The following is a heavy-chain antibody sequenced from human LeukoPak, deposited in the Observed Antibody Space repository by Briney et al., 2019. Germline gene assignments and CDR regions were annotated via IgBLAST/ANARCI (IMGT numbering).Heavy chain of an antibody. V-gene: IGHV3-7*01. J-gene: IGHJ4*02. CDR3: GRFGYVAGIDL. CDR2: IDPAGTDT. Sequence: GGSLRLSCAASGFSFNSYWMTWVRQPPGRGLGWVANIDPAGTDTYYVDPVKGRFTISRDNAKNLVYLQMNTLRAEDTAVYSCGRFGYVAGIDLWGQGTLVTVSS. D-gene: IGHD6-19*01. CDR1: GFSFNSYW.